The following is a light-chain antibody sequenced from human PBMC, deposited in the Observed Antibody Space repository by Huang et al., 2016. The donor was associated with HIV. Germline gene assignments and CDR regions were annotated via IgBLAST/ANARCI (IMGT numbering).Light chain of an antibody. CDR2: GAS. CDR1: QRVNSA. CDR3: HQYYDWPPGT. J-gene: IGKJ2*01. Sequence: EIVMTQSPAILSVSPGERATLSCRASQRVNSALAWYQHRPGQAPRLLIYGASTRATGIPGRFSGRESGTEFTLTISSLQSEDFAVYYCHQYYDWPPGTFGQGTKLDIK. V-gene: IGKV3-15*01.